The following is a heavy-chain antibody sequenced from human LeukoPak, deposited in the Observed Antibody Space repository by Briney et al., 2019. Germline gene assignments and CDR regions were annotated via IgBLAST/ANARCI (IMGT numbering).Heavy chain of an antibody. V-gene: IGHV4-59*12. CDR3: ASRIAAAGTAVWFDP. D-gene: IGHD6-13*01. Sequence: SETLSLTCTVSGGSISSYYWSWIRQPPGKGLEWLGYIYYSGSTNYNPSLKSRVTISVDTSKNQFSLKLSSVTGADTAVYYCASRIAAAGTAVWFDPWGQGTLVTVSS. J-gene: IGHJ5*02. CDR1: GGSISSYY. CDR2: IYYSGST.